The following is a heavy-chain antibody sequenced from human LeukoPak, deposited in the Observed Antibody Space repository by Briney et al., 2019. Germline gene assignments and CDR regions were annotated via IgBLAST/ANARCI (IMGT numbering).Heavy chain of an antibody. CDR2: IYHSGST. CDR1: GYSISSGYY. V-gene: IGHV4-38-2*01. D-gene: IGHD6-19*01. Sequence: SETLSLTCAVSGYSISSGYYWGWIRQPPGKGLEWIGSIYHSGSTYYNPSLNSRVTISVDTSKNQFSLKLSSVTAADTAVYYCARYPDSGSGWPGWDYSGQGTLATVSS. J-gene: IGHJ4*02. CDR3: ARYPDSGSGWPGWDY.